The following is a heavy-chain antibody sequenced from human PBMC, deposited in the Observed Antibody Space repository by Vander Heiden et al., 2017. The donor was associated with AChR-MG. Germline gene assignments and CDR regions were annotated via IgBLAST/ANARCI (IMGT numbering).Heavy chain of an antibody. CDR3: AIGIKCERYSCDAFDI. CDR2: INSISGGT. V-gene: IGHV1-2*02. J-gene: IGHJ3*02. CDR1: GYTFTGYY. Sequence: QVQLVQSGAEVKNPGALVKVSCKAAGYTFTGYYRHWVRQALGQGLEWMGWINSISGGTNYAQKFQCRVTMTRDTSISTAYMELSRLRSDETAVYYCAIGIKCERYSCDAFDIWGQGTMVTVSS. D-gene: IGHD3-9*01.